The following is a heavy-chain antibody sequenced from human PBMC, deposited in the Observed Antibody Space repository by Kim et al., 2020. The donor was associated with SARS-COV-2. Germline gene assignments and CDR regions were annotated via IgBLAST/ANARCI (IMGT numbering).Heavy chain of an antibody. CDR1: GYSFTSYW. CDR2: IDPSDSYT. Sequence: GESLKISCKGSGYSFTSYWISWVRQMPGKGLEWMGRIDPSDSYTNYSPSFQGHVTISADKSISTAYLQWSSLKASDTAMYYCARRHCSSTSCKNPDWYFDLWGRGTLVTVSS. V-gene: IGHV5-10-1*01. D-gene: IGHD2-2*01. CDR3: ARRHCSSTSCKNPDWYFDL. J-gene: IGHJ2*01.